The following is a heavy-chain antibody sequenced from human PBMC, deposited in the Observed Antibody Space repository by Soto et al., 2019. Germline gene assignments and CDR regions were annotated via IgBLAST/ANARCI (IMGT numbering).Heavy chain of an antibody. J-gene: IGHJ5*02. CDR3: AGDPAYQHEIEGGYRQNWFDP. CDR1: GGTFTSYA. CDR2: IIPVFDAT. V-gene: IGHV1-69*06. Sequence: QVQLVQSGSEVKKPGSSVTVSCKASGGTFTSYAISWVRQAPGQGLEWMGGIIPVFDATTYAQRFQGRVTITAEKSTSTVSMDLLSLRSEDTAVYNCAGDPAYQHEIEGGYRQNWFDPWGQGPLVTVSS. D-gene: IGHD3-22*01.